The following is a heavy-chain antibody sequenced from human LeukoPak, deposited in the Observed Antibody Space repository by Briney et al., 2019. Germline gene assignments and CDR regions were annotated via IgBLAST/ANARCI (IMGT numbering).Heavy chain of an antibody. CDR3: ARSPTSWYFDY. Sequence: PGGSLRLSCAASGFTFDDYGMHWVRQAPGKGLEWVAFIRYHGSDKFYADSVKGRFTISRDNSKNTLYLQMNSLRPEDTSVYYCARSPTSWYFDYWGQGTLVTVSS. CDR2: IRYHGSDK. CDR1: GFTFDDYG. V-gene: IGHV3-30*02. J-gene: IGHJ4*02. D-gene: IGHD2-2*01.